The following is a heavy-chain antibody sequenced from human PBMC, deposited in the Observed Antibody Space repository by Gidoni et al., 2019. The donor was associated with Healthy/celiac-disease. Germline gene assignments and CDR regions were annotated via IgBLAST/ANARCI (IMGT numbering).Heavy chain of an antibody. J-gene: IGHJ4*02. CDR3: ERGRIFDY. Sequence: EVQLVESGGGLVKPGGSLRLSCAVSGFTFSSYEINWVRQAPGKGMEWVAYISSSATNIYYADSVKGRFTISRNNAKNSLYLQMNSLRAEDTVVYYCERGRIFDYWGQGTLVTVSS. CDR2: ISSSATNI. CDR1: GFTFSSYE. V-gene: IGHV3-48*03.